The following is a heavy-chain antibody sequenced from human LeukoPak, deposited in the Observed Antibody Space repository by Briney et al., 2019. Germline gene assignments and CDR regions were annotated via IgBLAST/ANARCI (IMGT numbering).Heavy chain of an antibody. CDR2: ISGDGDFT. CDR3: AKNVVATALYYFDY. V-gene: IGHV3-23*01. J-gene: IGHJ4*02. D-gene: IGHD5-12*01. CDR1: GFTFSSYA. Sequence: GGSLRLSCAASGFTFSSYALSWVRQAPGKGLEWVSAISGDGDFTYYADSVKGRFTISRDNSKNTLYLQMNSLRAEDTAVYFCAKNVVATALYYFDYWGQGTLVTDSS.